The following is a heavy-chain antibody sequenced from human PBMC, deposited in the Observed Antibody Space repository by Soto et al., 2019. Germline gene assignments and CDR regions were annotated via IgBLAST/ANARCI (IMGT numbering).Heavy chain of an antibody. D-gene: IGHD4-4*01. V-gene: IGHV1-69*06. CDR1: GGTFDRHT. CDR2: ISPIFSTP. J-gene: IGHJ6*02. Sequence: ASVKVSCKASGGTFDRHTINWGRQAPGPGLEWLGGISPIFSTPKYAQKVQGRVMLASDKSTSRAYMQLSSLGDQSTAGNDRARGGLQAQGVQYNHYAMDVWGQGTTVTVSS. CDR3: ARGGLQAQGVQYNHYAMDV.